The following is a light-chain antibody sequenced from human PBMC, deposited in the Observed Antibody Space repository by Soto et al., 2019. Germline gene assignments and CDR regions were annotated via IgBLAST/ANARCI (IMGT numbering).Light chain of an antibody. CDR2: ATS. Sequence: DILMTQSPSSLSASVGDRVSITCRASQSISSYLNWYQQKPGKAPKLLIYATSSLQSGVPSRFSGSGYGTDFTLTISSLQPEDFATYYCQQSYSTLWTFGQGTKVEIK. CDR3: QQSYSTLWT. J-gene: IGKJ1*01. V-gene: IGKV1-39*01. CDR1: QSISSY.